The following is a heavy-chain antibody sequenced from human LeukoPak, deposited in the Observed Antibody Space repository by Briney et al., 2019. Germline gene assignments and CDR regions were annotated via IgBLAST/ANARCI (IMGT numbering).Heavy chain of an antibody. CDR2: IYYSGST. J-gene: IGHJ4*02. Sequence: SETLSLTCTVSGGSISSYYWSWIRQPPGKGLEWIGYIYYSGSTNYNPSLKSRVTISVDTSKNQFSLKLNSVTAADTAVYYCAREGYYYAGSGYYYLDYWGQGTLVTVSS. V-gene: IGHV4-59*01. CDR1: GGSISSYY. CDR3: AREGYYYAGSGYYYLDY. D-gene: IGHD3-22*01.